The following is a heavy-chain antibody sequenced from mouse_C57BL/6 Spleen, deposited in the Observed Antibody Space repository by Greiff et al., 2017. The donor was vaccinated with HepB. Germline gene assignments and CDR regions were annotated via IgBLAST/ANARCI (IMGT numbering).Heavy chain of an antibody. CDR3: ARQDYYGSRGAY. Sequence: VQLKESGAELARPGASVKLSCKASGYTFTSYGISWVKQRTGQGLEWIGEIYPRSGNTYYNEKFKGKATLTADKSSSTAYMELRSLTSEDSAVYFCARQDYYGSRGAYWGQGTLVTVSA. J-gene: IGHJ3*01. CDR1: GYTFTSYG. CDR2: IYPRSGNT. V-gene: IGHV1-81*01. D-gene: IGHD1-1*01.